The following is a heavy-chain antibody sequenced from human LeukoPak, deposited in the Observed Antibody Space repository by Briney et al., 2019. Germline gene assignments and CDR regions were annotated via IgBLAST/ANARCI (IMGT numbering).Heavy chain of an antibody. CDR1: GGTFSISA. J-gene: IGHJ4*02. CDR2: IIPFFGSA. CDR3: AISKGIALVGLETPKDY. D-gene: IGHD6-13*01. V-gene: IGHV1-69*13. Sequence: ASVKVSCKPSGGTFSISAISWVRQAPGQGLEWMGGIIPFFGSANYAQKFQGRVTITADESTSTAYMELSSLRSDDTAVYYCAISKGIALVGLETPKDYWGQGTLVTVSS.